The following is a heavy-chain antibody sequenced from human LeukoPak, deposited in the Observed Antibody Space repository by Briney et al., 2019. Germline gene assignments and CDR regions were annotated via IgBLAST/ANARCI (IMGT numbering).Heavy chain of an antibody. CDR2: INPNSGGT. Sequence: ASVKVSCKASGGTFSSYAISWVRQAPGQGLEWMGWINPNSGGTNYAQKFQGRVTMTRDTSISTAHMELSRLRSDDTAVYYCARGYYYGSGSYSGFDPWGQGTLVTVSS. V-gene: IGHV1-2*02. D-gene: IGHD3-10*01. J-gene: IGHJ5*02. CDR3: ARGYYYGSGSYSGFDP. CDR1: GGTFSSYA.